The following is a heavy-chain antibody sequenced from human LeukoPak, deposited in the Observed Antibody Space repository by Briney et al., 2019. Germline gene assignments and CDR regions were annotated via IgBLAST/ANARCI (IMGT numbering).Heavy chain of an antibody. CDR3: ATVLNAYFFNY. V-gene: IGHV4-39*01. CDR1: GDSISSSSYY. D-gene: IGHD4-23*01. CDR2: ISYSGST. J-gene: IGHJ4*01. Sequence: SETLSLTCTVSGDSISSSSYYWGWIRQPPGKGLEWIGSISYSGSTFYNPSLKSRVTISVDTPKNQFSLKLTSVTAADTAVYYCATVLNAYFFNYWGNGTLVTVSS.